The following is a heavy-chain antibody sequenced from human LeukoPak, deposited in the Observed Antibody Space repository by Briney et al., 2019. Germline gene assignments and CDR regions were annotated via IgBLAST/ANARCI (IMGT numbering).Heavy chain of an antibody. V-gene: IGHV3-48*03. D-gene: IGHD5-12*01. J-gene: IGHJ4*02. CDR3: ARGRETWIWECGEFDY. Sequence: GGSLRLSCAASGFTFSSYEMNWVRQAPGKGLEWVSYISGSGSTIYYADSVKGRFTISRDNAKNSLYLRMNSLRAEDTAVYYCARGRETWIWECGEFDYWGQGTLVTVSS. CDR1: GFTFSSYE. CDR2: ISGSGSTI.